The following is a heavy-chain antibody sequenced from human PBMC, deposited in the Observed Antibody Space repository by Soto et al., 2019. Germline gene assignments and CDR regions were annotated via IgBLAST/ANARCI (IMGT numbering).Heavy chain of an antibody. CDR3: ARVGYGGTYNWFDP. CDR2: IYYSGST. Sequence: LETWCLVCTVAEGCISSDYGSWIRQPPGKGLEWIGYIYYSGSTNYNPSLKSRVTVSVDTSKNQFSLKLSSVTAADTAVYYCARVGYGGTYNWFDPWGQGTLVTASS. D-gene: IGHD2-15*01. V-gene: IGHV4-59*01. CDR1: EGCISSDY. J-gene: IGHJ5*02.